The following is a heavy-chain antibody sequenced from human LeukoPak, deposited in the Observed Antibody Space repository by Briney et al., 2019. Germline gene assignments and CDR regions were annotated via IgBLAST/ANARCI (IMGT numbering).Heavy chain of an antibody. D-gene: IGHD1-1*01. CDR2: INPNSGGT. J-gene: IGHJ6*03. CDR1: GYTFTGYY. V-gene: IGHV1-2*02. Sequence: ASVKVSCKASGYTFTGYYMHWVRQAPGQGLEWMGWINPNSGGTNYAQKFQGRVTMTRDTSISTAYMELSRLRSDDTAVYYCASQTEPGSLYYYYYMDVWGKGTTVTVSS. CDR3: ASQTEPGSLYYYYYMDV.